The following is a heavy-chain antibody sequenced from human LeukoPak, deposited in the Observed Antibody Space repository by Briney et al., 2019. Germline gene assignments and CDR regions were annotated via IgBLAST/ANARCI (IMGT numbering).Heavy chain of an antibody. J-gene: IGHJ4*02. CDR2: IKSKSDGGTT. V-gene: IGHV3-15*01. CDR1: GFTFSNAW. D-gene: IGHD5-18*01. Sequence: PGGSLRLSCAAPGFTFSNAWMSWVRQAPGKGLEWVGRIKSKSDGGTTDYAAPVKCRFTISRDDSQNTLYLPMNSLKTEDTAVYYCTTAPKDTAMVMDYFDYWGQGTLVTVSS. CDR3: TTAPKDTAMVMDYFDY.